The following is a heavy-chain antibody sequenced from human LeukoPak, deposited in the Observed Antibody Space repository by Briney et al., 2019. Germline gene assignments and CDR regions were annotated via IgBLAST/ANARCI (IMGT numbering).Heavy chain of an antibody. D-gene: IGHD4-17*01. CDR1: GFISSDYS. Sequence: QAGGSLRLSCAASGFISSDYSLHWVRQAPGKGLEWVSGINWNGGSTGYADSVKGRFTISRDNAKNSLYLQMNSLRAEDTALYYCARGVRYGDYELAGYWGQGTLVTVSS. J-gene: IGHJ4*02. V-gene: IGHV3-20*04. CDR3: ARGVRYGDYELAGY. CDR2: INWNGGST.